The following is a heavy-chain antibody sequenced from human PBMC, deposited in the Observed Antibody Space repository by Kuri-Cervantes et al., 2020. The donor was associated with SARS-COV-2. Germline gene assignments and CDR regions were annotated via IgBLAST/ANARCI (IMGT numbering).Heavy chain of an antibody. CDR2: TYYSGST. J-gene: IGHJ4*02. CDR3: ARANYYYDSSGWGCYFDY. CDR1: GGSISSYY. D-gene: IGHD3-22*01. Sequence: SETLSLTCTVSGGSISSYYWSWIRQPPGKGLEWIGYTYYSGSTNYNPSLKSRVTISVDTSKNQFSLKLSSVTAADTAVYYCARANYYYDSSGWGCYFDYWGQGTLVTVSS. V-gene: IGHV4-59*01.